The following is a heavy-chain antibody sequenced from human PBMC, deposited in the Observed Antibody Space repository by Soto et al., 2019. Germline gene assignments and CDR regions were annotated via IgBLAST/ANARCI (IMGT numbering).Heavy chain of an antibody. CDR1: GVPISGSDYH. CDR2: IFPSGAT. Sequence: QVQLEESGPGLVKPSQTLSLMCTVSGVPISGSDYHWSWIRPSPGKGLEWIGYIFPSGATHYNSALGSRITMSVVTSKSQISLRLTAVTAADTAVYFCARGSAAKRYFDLWGRGTLVTVSS. J-gene: IGHJ2*01. V-gene: IGHV4-30-4*01. CDR3: ARGSAAKRYFDL. D-gene: IGHD5-18*01.